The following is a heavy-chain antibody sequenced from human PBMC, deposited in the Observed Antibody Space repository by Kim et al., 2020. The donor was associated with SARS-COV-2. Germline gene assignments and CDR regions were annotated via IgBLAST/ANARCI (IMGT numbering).Heavy chain of an antibody. D-gene: IGHD1-7*01. CDR1: GGSFSGYY. V-gene: IGHV4-34*01. CDR3: ARAGGITGTTDY. J-gene: IGHJ4*02. Sequence: SETLSLTCAVYGGSFSGYYWSWIRQPPGKGLEWIGEINHSGSTNYNPSLKSRVTISVDTSKNQFSLKLSSVTAADTAVYYCARAGGITGTTDYWGQGTL. CDR2: INHSGST.